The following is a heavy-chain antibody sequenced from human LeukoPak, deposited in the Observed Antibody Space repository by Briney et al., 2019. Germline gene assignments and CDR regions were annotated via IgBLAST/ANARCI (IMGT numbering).Heavy chain of an antibody. CDR3: ARDTAFGYSSSWYAY. V-gene: IGHV4-61*02. J-gene: IGHJ4*02. CDR1: GGSISSGSYY. CDR2: IYTSGST. Sequence: SETPSLTCTVSGGSISSGSYYWSWIRQPAGKGLEWIGRIYTSGSTNYNPSLKSRVTISVDTSKNQFSLKLSSVTAADTAVYYCARDTAFGYSSSWYAYWGQGTLVTVSS. D-gene: IGHD6-13*01.